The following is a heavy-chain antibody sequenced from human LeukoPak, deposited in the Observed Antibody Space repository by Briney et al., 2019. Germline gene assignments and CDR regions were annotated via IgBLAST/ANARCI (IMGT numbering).Heavy chain of an antibody. CDR3: ARDQDYYGSGTTYWYFDL. J-gene: IGHJ2*01. V-gene: IGHV3-21*06. D-gene: IGHD3-10*01. CDR1: GFTFSHNS. Sequence: PGGSLRLSCAASGFTFSHNSMNWVRQTPGKGPEWVSYISSSGSHIYYADSVKGRFTISRDNAKNSLSLQMNSLRAEDTAIYYCARDQDYYGSGTTYWYFDLWGRGTLVTVSS. CDR2: ISSSGSHI.